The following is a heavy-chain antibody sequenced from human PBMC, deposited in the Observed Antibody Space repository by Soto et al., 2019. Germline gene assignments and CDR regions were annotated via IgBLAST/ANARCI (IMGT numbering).Heavy chain of an antibody. CDR1: GGSITSNHW. J-gene: IGHJ5*02. CDR2: IFHSGFT. Sequence: LSLTCAVSGGSITSNHWWTWVRQPPGMGLEWIGEIFHSGFTNYNPSLKSRVTISLDTSKNQFSLNLTSVTAADTAVYYCTRDPMNGGWWFDPWGQGTLVTVSS. CDR3: TRDPMNGGWWFDP. D-gene: IGHD6-19*01. V-gene: IGHV4-4*02.